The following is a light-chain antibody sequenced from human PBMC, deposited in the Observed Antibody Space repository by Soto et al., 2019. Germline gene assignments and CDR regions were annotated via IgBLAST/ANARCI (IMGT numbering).Light chain of an antibody. CDR1: SSDVGGYNY. J-gene: IGLJ2*01. CDR2: EVS. CDR3: SSYAGSNNLV. V-gene: IGLV2-8*01. Sequence: QSALTKPPSASGSPGQSVTISCTGTSSDVGGYNYVSWYQQHPGKAPKLMIYEVSKRPSGVPDRFSGSKSGNTASLTVAGLQAEDEADYYCSSYAGSNNLVFGGGTKRTGL.